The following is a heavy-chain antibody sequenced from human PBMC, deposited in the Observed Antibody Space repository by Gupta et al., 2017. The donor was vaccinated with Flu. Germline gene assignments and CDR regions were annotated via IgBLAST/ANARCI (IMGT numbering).Heavy chain of an antibody. Sequence: QITLKESGPTLVKPTQTLTLTCSFSGFSLSTSGEGVGWVRQPPGKPLEWLALIYWDDDKRYSPSLRSRLTITKDTSKNQVVLTMTNMDPVDTATYYCAHRPITYTSFDYYLDYWGQGTLVTVSS. CDR3: AHRPITYTSFDYYLDY. V-gene: IGHV2-5*02. CDR1: GFSLSTSGEG. J-gene: IGHJ4*02. CDR2: IYWDDDK. D-gene: IGHD2-2*01.